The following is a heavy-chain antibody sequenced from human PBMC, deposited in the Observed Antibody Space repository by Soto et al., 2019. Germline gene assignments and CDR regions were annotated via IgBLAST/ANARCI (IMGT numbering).Heavy chain of an antibody. D-gene: IGHD4-17*01. J-gene: IGHJ4*02. CDR2: ISYRGST. CDR3: ARPTDCTVITHCQFDY. Sequence: QLQLLKSGPGLVKPPETLSLTCTVYGDSITSSALSWGWIRQPPGKEMEWIGSISYRGSTWYNPSLESRVTIFADTSNNEFSLKLTSVTAADTAVYYCARPTDCTVITHCQFDYWDQGTLVTVSS. V-gene: IGHV4-39*01. CDR1: GDSITSSALS.